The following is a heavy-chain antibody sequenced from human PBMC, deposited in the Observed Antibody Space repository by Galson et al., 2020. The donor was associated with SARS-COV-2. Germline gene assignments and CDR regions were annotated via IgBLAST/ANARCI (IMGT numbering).Heavy chain of an antibody. J-gene: IGHJ4*02. V-gene: IGHV5-51*01. CDR1: GYSFTSYW. CDR2: IYPGDSDT. Sequence: GESLKISCKGPGYSFTSYWLGRVRQMPGKGLEWMGNIYPGDSDTRYSPSFHGQVTISADKSISTAYLQWSSLKASDTAMYYCARHLSSSRIASSSYWGQGTLVTVSA. CDR3: ARHLSSSRIASSSY. D-gene: IGHD6-13*01.